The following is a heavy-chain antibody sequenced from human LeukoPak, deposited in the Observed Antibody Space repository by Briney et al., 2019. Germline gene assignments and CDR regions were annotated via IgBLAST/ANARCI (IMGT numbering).Heavy chain of an antibody. J-gene: IGHJ4*02. D-gene: IGHD6-19*01. V-gene: IGHV3-7*03. Sequence: GGSLRPSCAASGFTFSNYWMTWVRQAPGKGLEWVANIKPDESEKYYVGSVKGRFTISRDNAKNSLYLQRNSLRAEDTAVYYCAKHRYSNGWDYFDYWGQGTLVTVSS. CDR3: AKHRYSNGWDYFDY. CDR1: GFTFSNYW. CDR2: IKPDESEK.